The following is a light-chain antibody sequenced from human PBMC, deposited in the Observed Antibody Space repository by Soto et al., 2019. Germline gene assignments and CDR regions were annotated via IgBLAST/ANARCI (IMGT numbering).Light chain of an antibody. Sequence: QSVLTQPPSASGSPGQSVTISCTGTSSDVGGYNYVSWYQQHPGKAPKLMIYEVSKRPSGVPDRFSGSKSGNTASLTVSGLQGENEADYYCSSYAGSNMVVFGGGTKLTVL. J-gene: IGLJ2*01. CDR1: SSDVGGYNY. CDR3: SSYAGSNMVV. CDR2: EVS. V-gene: IGLV2-8*01.